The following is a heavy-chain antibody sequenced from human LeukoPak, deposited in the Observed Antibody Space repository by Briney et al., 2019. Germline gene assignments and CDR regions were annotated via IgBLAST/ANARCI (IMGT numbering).Heavy chain of an antibody. CDR2: IYSGGST. Sequence: SETLSLTCTVSGGSISSNNFYGGLIRQPPGKGLEWIGSIYSGGSTFYNPSLKSRVTLSVDTSKNQFSLKLSSVAAADTAVYYCARHMTTAVSGDFDYWGQGTLVTVSS. J-gene: IGHJ4*02. CDR1: GGSISSNNFY. CDR3: ARHMTTAVSGDFDY. D-gene: IGHD4-11*01. V-gene: IGHV4-39*01.